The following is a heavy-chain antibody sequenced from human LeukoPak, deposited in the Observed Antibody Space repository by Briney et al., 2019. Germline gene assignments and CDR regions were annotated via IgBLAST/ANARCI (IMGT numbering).Heavy chain of an antibody. CDR1: GFTFSDYY. Sequence: GGSLRLSCAASGFTFSDYYMSWIRQAPGKGLEWVSYISSSGSTLYYADSVKGRFTISRDNSKNTLYLQMNSLRAEDTAVYYCARAGGIVGATRGVGDYFDYWGQGTLVTVSS. CDR2: ISSSGSTL. V-gene: IGHV3-11*01. J-gene: IGHJ4*02. D-gene: IGHD1-26*01. CDR3: ARAGGIVGATRGVGDYFDY.